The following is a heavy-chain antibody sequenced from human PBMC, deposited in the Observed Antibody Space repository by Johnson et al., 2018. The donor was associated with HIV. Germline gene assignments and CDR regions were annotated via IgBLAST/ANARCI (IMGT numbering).Heavy chain of an antibody. J-gene: IGHJ3*02. CDR1: GFTVSTNY. D-gene: IGHD1-26*01. CDR3: ARDSGEMWALRIAFDI. CDR2: INWNGGST. V-gene: IGHV3-20*04. Sequence: EVQLVESGGGVVQPGRSLRLSCAASGFTVSTNYMSWVRQAPGKGLEWVSGINWNGGSTGYADSVKGRFTISRDNAKNSLYLQMNSLRAEDTALYYCARDSGEMWALRIAFDIWGQGTMVTVSS.